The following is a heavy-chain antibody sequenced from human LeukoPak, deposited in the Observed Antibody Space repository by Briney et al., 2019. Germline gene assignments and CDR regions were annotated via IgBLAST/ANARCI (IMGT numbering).Heavy chain of an antibody. Sequence: SETLSLTCTVSGGSISSYYWSWIRQPAGKGLECIGRVYSSGSTNYNPSLKSRVTISVDTSKNQFSLNLSSVTAADTAVYYCARQISRSGRFNYYFDYWGQGTLVTVSS. CDR3: ARQISRSGRFNYYFDY. D-gene: IGHD3-10*01. CDR2: VYSSGST. V-gene: IGHV4-4*07. CDR1: GGSISSYY. J-gene: IGHJ4*02.